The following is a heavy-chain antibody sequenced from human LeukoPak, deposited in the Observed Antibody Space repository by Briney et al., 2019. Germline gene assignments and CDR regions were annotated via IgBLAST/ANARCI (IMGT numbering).Heavy chain of an antibody. D-gene: IGHD3-3*01. J-gene: IGHJ4*02. V-gene: IGHV1-8*03. CDR1: GYTFSTYD. CDR3: AVGRTIFGVVICLDY. CDR2: MNPNSGNT. Sequence: ASVKVSCKXSGYTFSTYDINWVRQATGQGLEWMGWMNPNSGNTGFAQKFQGRVTITTDESTSTAYMELSSLRSEDTAVYYCAVGRTIFGVVICLDYWGQGTLVTVSS.